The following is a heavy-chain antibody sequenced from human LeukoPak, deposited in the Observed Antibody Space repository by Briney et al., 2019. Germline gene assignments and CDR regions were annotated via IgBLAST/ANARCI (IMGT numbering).Heavy chain of an antibody. CDR3: ASGLSVFHFDY. V-gene: IGHV4-59*01. CDR2: IYYSGST. D-gene: IGHD3-3*02. CDR1: GGSISYYY. J-gene: IGHJ4*02. Sequence: SETLSLTCNVSGGSISYYYWSWIRQPPGKGLEWIGYIYYSGSTNYNPSLKSRVTISVNTSKNQFSLNLRSVTAADTAVYYCASGLSVFHFDYWGQGTLVTVSS.